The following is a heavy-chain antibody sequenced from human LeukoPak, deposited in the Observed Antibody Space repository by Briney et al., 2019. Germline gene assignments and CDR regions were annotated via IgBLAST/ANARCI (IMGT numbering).Heavy chain of an antibody. Sequence: PSETLSLTCTVSGGSVSSGSYYWSWIRQPPGKGLEWIGYIYYSGSTNYNPSLKSRVTISVDTSKNQFSLKLSSVTAADTAVYYCATSAAVTTPGTFDYWGQGTLVTVSS. CDR2: IYYSGST. CDR3: ATSAAVTTPGTFDY. J-gene: IGHJ4*02. CDR1: GGSVSSGSYY. D-gene: IGHD2-2*01. V-gene: IGHV4-61*01.